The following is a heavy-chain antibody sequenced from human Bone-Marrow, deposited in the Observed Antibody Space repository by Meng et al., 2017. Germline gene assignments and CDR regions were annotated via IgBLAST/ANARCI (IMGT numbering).Heavy chain of an antibody. CDR1: GGSFSGYY. Sequence: QARLPQGGAGLLKPSETLSLTCAVYGGSFSGYYWSWIRQPPGKGLEWIGEINHSGSTNYNPSLKSRVTISVDTSKNQFSLKLSSVTAADTAVYYCARGTRPLLFQHWGQGTLVTVSS. CDR2: INHSGST. CDR3: ARGTRPLLFQH. D-gene: IGHD1-1*01. J-gene: IGHJ1*01. V-gene: IGHV4-34*01.